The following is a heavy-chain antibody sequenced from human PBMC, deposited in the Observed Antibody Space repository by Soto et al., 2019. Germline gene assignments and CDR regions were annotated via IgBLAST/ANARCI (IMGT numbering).Heavy chain of an antibody. CDR3: ARVLQQWLATPGIGWFDP. CDR1: GGTFSSYA. Sequence: SVKVSCKASGGTFSSYAISWVRQAPGQGLEWMGGIIPIFGAANYAQKFQGRVTITADESTSTAYMELSSLRSEDTAGSYCARVLQQWLATPGIGWFDPWGQGTLVTVAS. CDR2: IIPIFGAA. J-gene: IGHJ5*02. V-gene: IGHV1-69*13. D-gene: IGHD6-19*01.